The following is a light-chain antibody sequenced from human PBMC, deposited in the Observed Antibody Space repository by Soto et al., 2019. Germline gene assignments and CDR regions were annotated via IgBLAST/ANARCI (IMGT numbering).Light chain of an antibody. V-gene: IGKV3-20*01. CDR1: QSVGTN. CDR2: GAS. J-gene: IGKJ1*01. Sequence: SPGTLSVSPRERATLSCRASQSVGTNLAWYQQRPGQAPRLLVYGASTRASGIPPRFSGSGSGTEFTLTIRRLEPEDFAVYYCKQYGSSGTCGQGTKVDIK. CDR3: KQYGSSGT.